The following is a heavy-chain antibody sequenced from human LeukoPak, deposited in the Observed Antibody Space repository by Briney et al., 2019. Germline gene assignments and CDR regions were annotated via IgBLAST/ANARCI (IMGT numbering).Heavy chain of an antibody. D-gene: IGHD3-16*01. CDR1: GVTLSSYA. J-gene: IGHJ6*02. CDR2: INHNGNVN. V-gene: IGHV3-7*03. CDR3: ARGGGLDV. Sequence: GGSLRLSCAASGVTLSSYAMSWARQAPGKGLEWVASINHNGNVNYYVDSVKGRFTISRDNAKNSLYLQMSNLRAEDTAVYFCARGGGLDVWGQGATVTVSS.